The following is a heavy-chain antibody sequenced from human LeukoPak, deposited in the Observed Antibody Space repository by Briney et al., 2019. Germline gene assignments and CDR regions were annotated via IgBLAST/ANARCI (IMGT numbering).Heavy chain of an antibody. CDR1: GFTLSNRW. CDR3: ARDPFEH. J-gene: IGHJ1*01. V-gene: IGHV3-7*01. Sequence: GSLRLSCEASGFTLSNRWMTWVRQAPGKGLEWVATITQGGSEKFYVDSVKGRLTISGDNAKNSLYLQMNSLRAEDTTVYYCARDPFEHWGQGTLVTVSS. CDR2: ITQGGSEK.